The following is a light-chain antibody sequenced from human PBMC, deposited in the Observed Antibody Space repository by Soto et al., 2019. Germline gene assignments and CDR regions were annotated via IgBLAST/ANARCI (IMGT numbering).Light chain of an antibody. CDR2: EGS. Sequence: QSALTQPSSLSGSPGPSITISCTGTISDVGSYNLVSWYQQHPGKAPKLMIYEGSKRPSGVSNRFSGSKSGNTASLTISGLQAEDEADYYCCSYAGSRTPYVFGTGTKVTVL. CDR3: CSYAGSRTPYV. CDR1: ISDVGSYNL. V-gene: IGLV2-23*01. J-gene: IGLJ1*01.